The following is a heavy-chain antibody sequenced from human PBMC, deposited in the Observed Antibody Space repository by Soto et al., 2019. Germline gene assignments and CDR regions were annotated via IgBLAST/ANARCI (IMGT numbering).Heavy chain of an antibody. D-gene: IGHD2-2*01. CDR1: GFTFSSYG. J-gene: IGHJ6*02. V-gene: IGHV3-33*01. Sequence: QVQLVESGGGVVQPGRSLRLSCAASGFTFSSYGMHWVRQAPGKGLEWVAVIWYDGSNKYYADSVKGRFTISRDNSKNTLYLQMNSLRAEDTAVYYCASLHCSSTSCYSKNYYYYGMDVWGQGTTVTVSS. CDR2: IWYDGSNK. CDR3: ASLHCSSTSCYSKNYYYYGMDV.